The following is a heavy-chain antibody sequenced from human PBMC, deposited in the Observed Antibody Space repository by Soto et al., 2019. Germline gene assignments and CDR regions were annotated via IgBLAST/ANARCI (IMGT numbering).Heavy chain of an antibody. CDR2: IYYSGST. CDR1: GGSISSYY. CDR3: ARVREFGELFPSAFDI. D-gene: IGHD3-10*01. V-gene: IGHV4-59*01. Sequence: SETLSLTCTVSGGSISSYYWSWIRQPPGKGLEWIGYIYYSGSTNYNPSLKSRVTISVDTSKNQFSLKLSSVTAADTAVYYCARVREFGELFPSAFDIWGQGTMVTVSS. J-gene: IGHJ3*02.